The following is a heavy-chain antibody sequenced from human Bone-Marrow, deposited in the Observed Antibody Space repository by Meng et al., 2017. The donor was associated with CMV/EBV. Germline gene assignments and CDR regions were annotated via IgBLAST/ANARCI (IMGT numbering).Heavy chain of an antibody. D-gene: IGHD2-8*01. CDR2: ISWNSGSI. CDR1: GFTFDDYA. J-gene: IGHJ6*02. CDR3: ARSVLMVYAILDYYYGMDV. V-gene: IGHV3-9*01. Sequence: GGSLRLSCAASGFTFDDYAMHWVRQAPGKGLEWVSGISWNSGSIGYADSVKGRFTISRDNAKNSLYLQMNSLRAEDTAVYYCARSVLMVYAILDYYYGMDVWGQGTTVTVSS.